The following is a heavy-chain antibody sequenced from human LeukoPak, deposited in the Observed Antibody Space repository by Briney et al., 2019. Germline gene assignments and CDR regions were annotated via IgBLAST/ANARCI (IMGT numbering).Heavy chain of an antibody. CDR3: AKVYGYSSSQYYFDY. V-gene: IGHV3-30*18. CDR1: GFTFSSYG. Sequence: GRSLRLSCAASGFTFSSYGMHWVRQAPGKGLEWVAVISYDGSNKYYADSVKGRFTISRDNSKNTLYLQMNSLRAEDTAVYYCAKVYGYSSSQYYFDYWGQGTLVTVSS. D-gene: IGHD6-13*01. J-gene: IGHJ4*02. CDR2: ISYDGSNK.